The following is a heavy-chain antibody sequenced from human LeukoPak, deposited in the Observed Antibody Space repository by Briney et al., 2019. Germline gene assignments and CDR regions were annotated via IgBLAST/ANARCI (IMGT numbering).Heavy chain of an antibody. V-gene: IGHV3-53*01. CDR3: AKGSTTMIVVAVFDY. CDR1: GFTVSSNY. D-gene: IGHD3-22*01. Sequence: GGSLRLSCAASGFTVSSNYMSWVRQAPGKGLEWVSVIYSGGNTYYADSVKGRFTISRDNSKNTLYLQMNSLRAEDTAVYYCAKGSTTMIVVAVFDYWGQGTLVTVSS. CDR2: IYSGGNT. J-gene: IGHJ4*02.